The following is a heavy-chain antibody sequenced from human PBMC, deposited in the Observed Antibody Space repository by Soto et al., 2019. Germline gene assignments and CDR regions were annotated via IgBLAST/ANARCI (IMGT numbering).Heavy chain of an antibody. CDR2: INHSGTT. CDR3: ARVRMGSGRSFDY. V-gene: IGHV4-34*01. CDR1: GGSFSAYF. J-gene: IGHJ4*02. D-gene: IGHD3-10*01. Sequence: QVQLQQWGAGLLKPSETLSLTCAVYGGSFSAYFWSWIRQPPGRGLEWIGEINHSGTTNYNPSLKSRFTISVDTSRNQLSLKLSSVTAADTAVYYCARVRMGSGRSFDYWGQGTLVTVSS.